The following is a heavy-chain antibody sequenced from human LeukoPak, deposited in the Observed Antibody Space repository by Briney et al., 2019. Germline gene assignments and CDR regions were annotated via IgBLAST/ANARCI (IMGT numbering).Heavy chain of an antibody. V-gene: IGHV4-59*08. J-gene: IGHJ5*02. CDR2: ICYSGST. CDR3: ATGYCSSTSCYRNWFDP. CDR1: GGSISSYY. Sequence: KPSETLSLTCTVSGGSISSYYWSWIRQPPGKGLEWIGYICYSGSTNYNPSLKSRVTISVDTSKNQFSLKLSSVTAADTAVYYCATGYCSSTSCYRNWFDPWGQGTLVTVSS. D-gene: IGHD2-2*01.